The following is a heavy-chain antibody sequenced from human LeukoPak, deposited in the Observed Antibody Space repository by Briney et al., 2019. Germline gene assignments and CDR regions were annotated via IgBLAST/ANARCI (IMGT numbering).Heavy chain of an antibody. CDR3: ARDSDYGDY. V-gene: IGHV3-48*01. Sequence: GGSLRLSCAASGFILSDNNMNWVRQAPGKGLEWLSYINSDSSSRYYADSVKGRFTISRDNAKNTLYLQMNSLRAEDTAVYYCARDSDYGDYWGQGTLVTVSS. J-gene: IGHJ4*02. CDR1: GFILSDNN. CDR2: INSDSSSR.